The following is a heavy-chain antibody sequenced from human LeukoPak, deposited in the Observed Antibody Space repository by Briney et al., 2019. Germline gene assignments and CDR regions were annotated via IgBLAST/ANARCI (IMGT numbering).Heavy chain of an antibody. D-gene: IGHD3-3*01. V-gene: IGHV3-15*01. CDR2: IKSKTDGGTT. Sequence: GGSLRLSCAASGFTFSNAWMSWVRQAPGKGLEWVGRIKSKTDGGTTDYAAPVKGRFTISRDDSKNTLYLQMNSLKTGDTAVYYCTTLITIFGVVIGSWGQGTLVTVSS. J-gene: IGHJ5*02. CDR1: GFTFSNAW. CDR3: TTLITIFGVVIGS.